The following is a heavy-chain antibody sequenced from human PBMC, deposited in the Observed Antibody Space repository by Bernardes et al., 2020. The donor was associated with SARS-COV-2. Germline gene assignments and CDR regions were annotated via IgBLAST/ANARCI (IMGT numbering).Heavy chain of an antibody. CDR2: INTNTGNP. D-gene: IGHD2-15*01. Sequence: ASLQDSCKASGYTFTSYAMNWVRQAPGQGLEWMGWINTNTGNPTYAQGFTGRFVFSLDTSVSTAYLQISSLKAEDTAVYYCARDLVVVAAPTDTDYYYYYGMDVWGQGTTVTVSS. CDR1: GYTFTSYA. CDR3: ARDLVVVAAPTDTDYYYYYGMDV. V-gene: IGHV7-4-1*02. J-gene: IGHJ6*02.